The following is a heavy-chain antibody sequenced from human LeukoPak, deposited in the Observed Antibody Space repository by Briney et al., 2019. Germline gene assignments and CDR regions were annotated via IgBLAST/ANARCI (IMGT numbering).Heavy chain of an antibody. D-gene: IGHD3-9*01. CDR3: ARAYYDILTGYRYDDYYYYCGMDV. V-gene: IGHV3-30-3*01. CDR1: GFTFSTYA. Sequence: GGSLRLSCTASGFTFSTYAMHWVRQAPGKGLEWVAVISYDGTNKYYADSMKGRFTISRDNSKNTLYLQMNSLRAEDTAVYYCARAYYDILTGYRYDDYYYYCGMDVWGQGTTVTVSS. J-gene: IGHJ6*02. CDR2: ISYDGTNK.